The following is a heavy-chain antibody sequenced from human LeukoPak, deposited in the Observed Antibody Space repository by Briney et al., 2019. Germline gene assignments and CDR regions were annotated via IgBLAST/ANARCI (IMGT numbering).Heavy chain of an antibody. CDR2: IIPIFGTA. Sequence: ASVTVSCKASGGTFSSYAISWVRQAPGQGLEWMGGIIPIFGTANYAQKFQGRVTITAGESTSTAYMELSSLRSEDTAVYYCARGAYYYDSSGYPNAYFDYWGQGTLVTVSS. CDR3: ARGAYYYDSSGYPNAYFDY. J-gene: IGHJ4*02. D-gene: IGHD3-22*01. V-gene: IGHV1-69*13. CDR1: GGTFSSYA.